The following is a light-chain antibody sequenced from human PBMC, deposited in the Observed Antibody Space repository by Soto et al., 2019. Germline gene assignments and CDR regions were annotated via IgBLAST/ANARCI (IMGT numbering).Light chain of an antibody. CDR2: EVS. CDR3: GSYSSINSDVV. J-gene: IGLJ2*01. Sequence: QSALTQPASVSGSPGQSITISCTGTSSDVGGYNVVSWYQQHPGKAPKLVIYEVSNRPSGVSNRFSGSKSGNTASLTISGLQAEDEGDYYCGSYSSINSDVVFGGGTKLTVL. CDR1: SSDVGGYNV. V-gene: IGLV2-14*01.